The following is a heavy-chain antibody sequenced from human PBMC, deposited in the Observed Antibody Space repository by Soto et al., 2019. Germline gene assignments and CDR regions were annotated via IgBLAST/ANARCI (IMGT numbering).Heavy chain of an antibody. D-gene: IGHD1-1*01. CDR3: ARGGIQLSYAFDY. CDR1: GSSFSNFY. J-gene: IGHJ4*02. CDR2: IYTSGAT. V-gene: IGHV4-4*07. Sequence: QVQLQESGPRLVKPSETLSLTCSVSGSSFSNFYWSWIRQSAGKGLEWIGRIYTSGATSYNPSLTSRGPMSVDTSQTQMSLSVRSVTAADTAVYFCARGGIQLSYAFDYWGPGILVTVSS.